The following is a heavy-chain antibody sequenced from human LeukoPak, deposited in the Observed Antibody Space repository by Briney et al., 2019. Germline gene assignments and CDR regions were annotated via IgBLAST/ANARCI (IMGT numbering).Heavy chain of an antibody. CDR3: AQELSDIFVVRTDS. J-gene: IGHJ4*02. V-gene: IGHV3-23*01. Sequence: GSLRLSCAASGFTFSSYAMSWVRQAPGKGLEWVATMSAYNDRTHYADSVRGRFTVSRDNSKNTLSLQMNSLREDDTAVYYCAQELSDIFVVRTDSWGQGTLVTVSS. CDR1: GFTFSSYA. D-gene: IGHD3-9*01. CDR2: MSAYNDRT.